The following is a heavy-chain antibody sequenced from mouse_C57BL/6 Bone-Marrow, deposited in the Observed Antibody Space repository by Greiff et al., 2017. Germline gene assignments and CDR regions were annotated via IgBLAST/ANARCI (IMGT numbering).Heavy chain of an antibody. Sequence: EVQGVESGGGLVKPGGSLKLSCAASGFAFSDYGMPWVRQAPEQGLEWVAYISSGSSTIYYADTVKGRFTISIDNAKNTLFLQMTSLRSEDAAMYCCARGKGVYGMDYWGQGTSVTVSS. CDR1: GFAFSDYG. CDR3: ARGKGVYGMDY. V-gene: IGHV5-17*01. CDR2: ISSGSSTI. J-gene: IGHJ4*01. D-gene: IGHD2-1*01.